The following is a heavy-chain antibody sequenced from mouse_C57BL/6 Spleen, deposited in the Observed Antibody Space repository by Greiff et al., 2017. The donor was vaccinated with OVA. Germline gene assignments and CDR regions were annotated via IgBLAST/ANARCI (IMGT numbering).Heavy chain of an antibody. Sequence: VQGVESGAELVRPGASVKLSCKASGYTFTDYYINWVKQRPGQGLEWIARIYPGSGNTYYNEKFKGKATLTAEKSSSTAYMQLSSLTSEDSAVYFCANTGFAYWGQGTLVTVSA. V-gene: IGHV1-76*01. CDR1: GYTFTDYY. CDR3: ANTGFAY. CDR2: IYPGSGNT. D-gene: IGHD4-1*01. J-gene: IGHJ3*01.